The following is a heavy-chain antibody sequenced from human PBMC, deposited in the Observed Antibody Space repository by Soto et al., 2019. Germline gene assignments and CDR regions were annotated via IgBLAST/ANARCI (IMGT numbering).Heavy chain of an antibody. D-gene: IGHD6-13*01. CDR1: GGSVSSGSYY. V-gene: IGHV4-61*01. CDR3: ARGRGAAAENY. Sequence: SETLSLTCTVSGGSVSSGSYYWSWIRQPPGKGLEWIGYIYYSGSTNYNPSLKSRVTISVDTSKNQFSLKLSSVTAADTAVYYCARGRGAAAENYWGQGTLVTVSS. J-gene: IGHJ4*02. CDR2: IYYSGST.